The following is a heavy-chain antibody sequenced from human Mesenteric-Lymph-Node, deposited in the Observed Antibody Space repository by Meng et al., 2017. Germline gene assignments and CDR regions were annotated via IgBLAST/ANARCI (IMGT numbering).Heavy chain of an antibody. CDR3: ARDHGFLNWFDP. V-gene: IGHV3-11*04. CDR2: ISPTSGSL. CDR1: GFTFTDYY. D-gene: IGHD2/OR15-2a*01. J-gene: IGHJ5*02. Sequence: HVQLVESGGGLVKAGGSLRLSCAASGFTFTDYYMTWIRQPPGQGLEWLASISPTSGSLYYADSVKGRFSISRDNAKNSLSLQMNRLRVQDTAVYYCARDHGFLNWFDPWGQGTLVTVSS.